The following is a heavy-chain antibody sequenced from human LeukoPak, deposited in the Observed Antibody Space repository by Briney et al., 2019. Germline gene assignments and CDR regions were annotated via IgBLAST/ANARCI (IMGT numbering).Heavy chain of an antibody. Sequence: GGSLRLSCAASGFTVSNNYISWVRQSPGKVLEWVSVIYGAVTTDYEDSVKGRFTISRQNPEHTLFLQMNSLRPEDTAIYYCARVLGYDSSGYYRGYFDYWGQGTLVTVSS. CDR3: ARVLGYDSSGYYRGYFDY. CDR1: GFTVSNNY. CDR2: IYGAVTT. V-gene: IGHV3-53*04. D-gene: IGHD3-22*01. J-gene: IGHJ4*02.